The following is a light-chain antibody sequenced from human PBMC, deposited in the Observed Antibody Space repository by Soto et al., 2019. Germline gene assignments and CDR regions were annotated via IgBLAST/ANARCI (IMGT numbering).Light chain of an antibody. CDR1: QSVSSH. CDR3: QQYDKWPTT. J-gene: IGKJ3*01. V-gene: IGKV3-15*01. Sequence: KVLTQSPAILSVSPGERATLSCRASQSVSSHLAWYQQKPGQAPRLLIYGASTRATGVPDRFSAGGSGPEFTLIIRRLQSEDFAFYDCQQYDKWPTTFGPGTTVDI. CDR2: GAS.